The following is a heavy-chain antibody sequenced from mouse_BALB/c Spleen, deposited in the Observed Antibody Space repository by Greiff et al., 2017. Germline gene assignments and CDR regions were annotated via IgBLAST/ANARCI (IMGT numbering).Heavy chain of an antibody. CDR3: ARRVGNYFDY. J-gene: IGHJ2*01. Sequence: DVMLVESGGGLVKLGGSLKLSCAASGFTFSSYYMSWVRQTPEKRLELVAAINSNGGSTYYPDTVKGRFTISRDNAKNTLYLQMSSLKSEDTALYYCARRVGNYFDYWGQGTTLTVSS. V-gene: IGHV5-6-2*01. CDR1: GFTFSSYY. D-gene: IGHD1-1*02. CDR2: INSNGGST.